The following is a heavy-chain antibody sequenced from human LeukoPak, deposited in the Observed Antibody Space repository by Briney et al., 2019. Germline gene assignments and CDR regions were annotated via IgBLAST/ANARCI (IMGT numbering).Heavy chain of an antibody. V-gene: IGHV3-21*01. D-gene: IGHD6-19*01. Sequence: LGRSLRLSCAASGFTFSSYGMHWVRQAPGKGLEWVSSISSSNSYIYNADSVKGRFTISRDNAKNSLYLQMNSLRAEDTAVYYCARDQGLLVVAGRFGYWGQGTLVTVSS. J-gene: IGHJ4*02. CDR3: ARDQGLLVVAGRFGY. CDR1: GFTFSSYG. CDR2: ISSSNSYI.